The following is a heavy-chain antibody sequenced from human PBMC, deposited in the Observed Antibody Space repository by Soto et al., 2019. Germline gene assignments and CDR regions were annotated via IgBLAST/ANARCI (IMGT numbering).Heavy chain of an antibody. V-gene: IGHV3-7*03. Sequence: PGGSLRLSCAASGFSFSSYWMSWVRQAPGKGLQWVANIKQDGSQKYYVDSVKGRFTIYRDNAKNSLYLQMNSLRAKDTAIYYCARPYCSGGSCYNWFDPWGQGTLVTVSS. CDR3: ARPYCSGGSCYNWFDP. CDR1: GFSFSSYW. J-gene: IGHJ5*02. CDR2: IKQDGSQK. D-gene: IGHD2-15*01.